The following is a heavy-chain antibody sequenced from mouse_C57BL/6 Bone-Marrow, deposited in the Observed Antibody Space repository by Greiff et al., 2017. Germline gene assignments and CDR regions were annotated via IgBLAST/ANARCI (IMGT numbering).Heavy chain of an antibody. CDR2: IHPNSGST. V-gene: IGHV1-64*01. CDR3: ARSAYPYGKDY. Sequence: QVQLQQPGAELVKPGASVKLSCKASGYTFTSYWMHWVKQRPGQGLEWIGIIHPNSGSTNYNEKFKSKAPLTVDKSSSTAYMQLSSLTSEDSAVYYCARSAYPYGKDYWGQGTTRTVSS. D-gene: IGHD1-1*01. CDR1: GYTFTSYW. J-gene: IGHJ2*01.